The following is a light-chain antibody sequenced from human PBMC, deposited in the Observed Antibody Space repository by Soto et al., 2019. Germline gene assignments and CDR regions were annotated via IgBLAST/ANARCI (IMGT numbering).Light chain of an antibody. CDR3: QQYNNYGSWT. J-gene: IGKJ1*01. CDR1: QSISAW. CDR2: KAS. V-gene: IGKV1-5*03. Sequence: DIQMTQSPSTLSASVGDTVTITCRASQSISAWLAWYQQKPGKAPKLLIYKASSLESGFPSRFSGSGSGTEYTLTISSLQPDDFATYYCQQYNNYGSWTFGQGTKVEIK.